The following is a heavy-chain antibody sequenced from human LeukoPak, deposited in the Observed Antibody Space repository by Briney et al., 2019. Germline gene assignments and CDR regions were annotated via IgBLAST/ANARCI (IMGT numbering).Heavy chain of an antibody. D-gene: IGHD5-18*01. CDR2: ISYDGSNK. V-gene: IGHV3-30*04. Sequence: PGGSLRLSCAASGFTFSSYAMHWVRQAPGKGLEWVAVISYDGSNKYYADSVKGRFTISRDNSKNTLYLQMNSLRAEDTAVYYCAREAPIQLWSEFDYWGQGTLVTVSS. CDR1: GFTFSSYA. J-gene: IGHJ4*02. CDR3: AREAPIQLWSEFDY.